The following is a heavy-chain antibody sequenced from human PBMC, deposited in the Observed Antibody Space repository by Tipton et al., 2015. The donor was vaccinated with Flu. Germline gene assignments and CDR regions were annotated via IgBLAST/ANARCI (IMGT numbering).Heavy chain of an antibody. CDR1: GFTFHDYA. J-gene: IGHJ4*02. D-gene: IGHD7-27*01. V-gene: IGHV3-9*01. CDR2: IGWDGDQI. Sequence: SLRLSRATSGFTFHDYAIHWVRQAPGKGLEWVSGIGWDGDQIRYADSVRGRFTISRDNAKNSLYLQLNSLRAEDTAVYYCATLTGDDYWGQGDLVTVSS. CDR3: ATLTGDDY.